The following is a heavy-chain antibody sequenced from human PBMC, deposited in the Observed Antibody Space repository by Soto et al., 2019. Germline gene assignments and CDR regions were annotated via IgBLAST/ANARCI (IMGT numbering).Heavy chain of an antibody. CDR2: ISSSSSYI. Sequence: EVQLVESGGGLVKPGGSLRLSCAASGFTFSSYSMNWVRQAPGKGLEWVSSISSSSSYIYYADSVKGRFTISRDNAKNALYLQMNSLRAEDTAVYYCARDSGTGLGAFDIWCQGTMVTDSS. CDR1: GFTFSSYS. V-gene: IGHV3-21*01. D-gene: IGHD1-1*01. CDR3: ARDSGTGLGAFDI. J-gene: IGHJ3*02.